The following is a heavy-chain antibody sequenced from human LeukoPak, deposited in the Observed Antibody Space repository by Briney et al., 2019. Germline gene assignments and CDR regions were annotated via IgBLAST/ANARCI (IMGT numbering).Heavy chain of an antibody. J-gene: IGHJ4*02. D-gene: IGHD3-10*01. CDR3: ASVREWQLQNAPFDY. CDR1: GSTFNSYW. V-gene: IGHV3-7*01. CDR2: IKQDGTEK. Sequence: PGRSLRLSCAASGSTFNSYWMSWVRQAPGKGLEWVANIKQDGTEKYYVDSVKGRFTISRDNAKNSLYLQMNSLRAEDTAVYYCASVREWQLQNAPFDYWGQGTLVTVSS.